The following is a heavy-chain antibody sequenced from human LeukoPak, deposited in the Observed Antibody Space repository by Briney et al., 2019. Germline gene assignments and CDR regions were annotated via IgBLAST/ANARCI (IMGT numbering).Heavy chain of an antibody. D-gene: IGHD3-3*01. V-gene: IGHV3-23*01. Sequence: GGSLRLSCAASGITFSSYGMSWVRQAPGKGLEWVSGISGTGENTYYADSVKGRFTISRDNSKNTLYLQMNSLRAEDTAVYYCASEIIFGSFDYWGQGTLVTVSS. CDR1: GITFSSYG. CDR3: ASEIIFGSFDY. J-gene: IGHJ4*02. CDR2: ISGTGENT.